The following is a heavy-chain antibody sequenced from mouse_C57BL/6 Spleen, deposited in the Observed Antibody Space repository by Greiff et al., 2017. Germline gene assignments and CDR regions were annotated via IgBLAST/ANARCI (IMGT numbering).Heavy chain of an antibody. V-gene: IGHV5-4*03. D-gene: IGHD2-3*01. CDR3: ARDGAYYFDY. J-gene: IGHJ2*01. Sequence: EVKLMESGGGLVKPGGSLKLSCAASGFTFSSYAMSWVRQTPEKRLEWVATISDGGSSTYYPDNVKGRFTISRDNAKNNLYLQMSHLKSEDTAMYYCARDGAYYFDYWGQGTTLTVSS. CDR1: GFTFSSYA. CDR2: ISDGGSST.